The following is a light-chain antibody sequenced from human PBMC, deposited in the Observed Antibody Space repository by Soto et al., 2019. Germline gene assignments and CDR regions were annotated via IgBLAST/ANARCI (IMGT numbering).Light chain of an antibody. V-gene: IGLV2-14*01. J-gene: IGLJ2*01. CDR2: DVS. CDR1: SSDVGAYNY. Sequence: QSALTQPASVSGSPGQSITISCTGTSSDVGAYNYVSWYQQHPGKAPKLMIYDVSNRPSGVSNRFSVSKSGNTASLTISGLQAEDEADYYCSSYTSSSTVVFGGGTKVTVL. CDR3: SSYTSSSTVV.